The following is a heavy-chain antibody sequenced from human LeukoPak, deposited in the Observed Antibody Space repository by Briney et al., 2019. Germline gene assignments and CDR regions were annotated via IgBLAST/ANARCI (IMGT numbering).Heavy chain of an antibody. V-gene: IGHV3-23*01. CDR2: IRATSGIT. CDR1: GFIFTDYA. CDR3: ARDSDFYDSLTFYGMDV. J-gene: IGHJ6*02. Sequence: AGGSLRLSCAASGFIFTDYAMSWVRQAPGKGLEWVSDIRATSGITYYADSVKGRFTISRDNSKKMLYLQMNSLRADDTALYYCARDSDFYDSLTFYGMDVWGQGTTVIVSS. D-gene: IGHD3-3*01.